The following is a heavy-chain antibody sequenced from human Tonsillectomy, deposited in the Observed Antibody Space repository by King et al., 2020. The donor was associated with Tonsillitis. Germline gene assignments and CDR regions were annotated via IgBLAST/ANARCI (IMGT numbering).Heavy chain of an antibody. CDR1: GFIFSDFC. V-gene: IGHV3-11*01. Sequence: VQLVETGGGLVKPGGSLRLSCAASGFIFSDFCMSLIRRAPGKGLKWVSYISLICSTIYYADSLKGRFTISRDNAKNSLFLQTNSLRAEDTAVYYCARDRWPALGLHEDPTSGSGGFDYWGQGSLVTVSS. CDR3: ARDRWPALGLHEDPTSGSGGFDY. CDR2: ISLICSTI. D-gene: IGHD3-10*01. J-gene: IGHJ4*02.